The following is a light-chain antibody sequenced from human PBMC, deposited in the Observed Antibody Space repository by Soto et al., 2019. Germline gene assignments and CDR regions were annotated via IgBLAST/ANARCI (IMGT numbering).Light chain of an antibody. V-gene: IGKV3-15*01. Sequence: EIVMTQYPATMSVSPGERATLSCRASQSVSSDLAWYQQKPGQTPSLLIYAASTRATGIPARFSGSGSGTEFTLTISSLQSEDFVVYYCQQYHNWPRTFGQGTKVEI. CDR3: QQYHNWPRT. J-gene: IGKJ1*01. CDR1: QSVSSD. CDR2: AAS.